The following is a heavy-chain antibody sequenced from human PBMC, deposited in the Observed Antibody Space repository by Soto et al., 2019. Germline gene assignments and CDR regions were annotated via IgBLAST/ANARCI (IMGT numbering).Heavy chain of an antibody. J-gene: IGHJ6*02. D-gene: IGHD3-10*01. Sequence: PGGSLRLSCASSGFTFSSSAMTRARQAPGKGLEWVSAISGSGGSTYYADSVKGRFTISRDNSKNTLYLQMKGLRAEDTAVYYCAKGGYGSGSYYYYYGMDVWGQGTTVNVS. CDR1: GFTFSSSA. CDR2: ISGSGGST. CDR3: AKGGYGSGSYYYYYGMDV. V-gene: IGHV3-23*01.